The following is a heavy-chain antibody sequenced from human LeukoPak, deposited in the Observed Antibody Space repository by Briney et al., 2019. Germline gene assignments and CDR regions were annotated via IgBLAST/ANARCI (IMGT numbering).Heavy chain of an antibody. CDR1: GFTFSSYR. CDR3: ARGGSPSTKFWSGYLGNYYYMDV. CDR2: IKQDGSEK. V-gene: IGHV3-7*01. J-gene: IGHJ6*03. D-gene: IGHD3-3*01. Sequence: SGGSLRLSCAASGFTFSSYRMSWVRQAPGKGLEWVANIKQDGSEKYYVDSVKGRFTISRDNAKNSLYLQMNSLRAEDTAVYYCARGGSPSTKFWSGYLGNYYYMDVWGKGTTVTVSS.